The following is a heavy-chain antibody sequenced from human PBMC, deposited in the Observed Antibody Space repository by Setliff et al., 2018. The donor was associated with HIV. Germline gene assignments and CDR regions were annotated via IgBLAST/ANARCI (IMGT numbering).Heavy chain of an antibody. CDR1: GYTFSGYY. J-gene: IGHJ4*02. Sequence: ASVKVSCKASGYTFSGYYFHWVRQAPGQGLEWMGWINPNSGGTNYAQKFHGRVTMTTDTSISTAYMVLSRLRSDDAAMYYCASSGGYPDYGDLGGIDHWGQGTLVTVSS. CDR3: ASSGGYPDYGDLGGIDH. D-gene: IGHD1-26*01. V-gene: IGHV1-2*02. CDR2: INPNSGGT.